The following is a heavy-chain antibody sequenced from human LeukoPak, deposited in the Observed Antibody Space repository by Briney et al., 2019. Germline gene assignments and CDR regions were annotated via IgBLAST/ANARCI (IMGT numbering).Heavy chain of an antibody. CDR2: ISAYNGNT. CDR1: GYTFTSYG. V-gene: IGHV1-18*01. CDR3: ARARERSRGSGSYLTKDYYYYMDV. Sequence: ASVKASCKASGYTFTSYGISWVRQAPGQGLEWMGWISAYNGNTNYAQKLQGRVTMTTDTSTSTAYMELRSLRSDDTAVYYCARARERSRGSGSYLTKDYYYYMDVWGKGTTVTVSS. J-gene: IGHJ6*03. D-gene: IGHD3-10*01.